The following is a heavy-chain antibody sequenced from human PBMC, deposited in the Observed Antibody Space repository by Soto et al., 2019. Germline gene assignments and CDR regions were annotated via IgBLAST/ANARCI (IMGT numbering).Heavy chain of an antibody. CDR2: ISYDGSNK. V-gene: IGHV3-30*18. Sequence: GGSLRLSCAASGFTFSSYGMHWVRQAPGKGLEWVAVISYDGSNKYYADSVKGRFTISRDNSKNTLYLQMNSLRAEDTAVYYCAKDHVHFGQAYCTNGVCYSPGWTDYWGKGALVTVSS. CDR1: GFTFSSYG. D-gene: IGHD2-8*01. J-gene: IGHJ4*02. CDR3: AKDHVHFGQAYCTNGVCYSPGWTDY.